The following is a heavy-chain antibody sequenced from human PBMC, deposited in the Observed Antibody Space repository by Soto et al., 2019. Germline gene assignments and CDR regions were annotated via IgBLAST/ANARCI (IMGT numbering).Heavy chain of an antibody. CDR2: INPNSGGT. V-gene: IGHV1-2*04. CDR1: GYTFTGYY. J-gene: IGHJ4*02. D-gene: IGHD2-2*01. Sequence: GASVKVSCKASGYTFTGYYMHWGRQAPGQGLEWMGWINPNSGGTNYAQKFQGWVTMTRDTSISTAYMELSRLRSDDTAVYYCARDSAPIVVVPAAMLGYWGQGTLVTVSS. CDR3: ARDSAPIVVVPAAMLGY.